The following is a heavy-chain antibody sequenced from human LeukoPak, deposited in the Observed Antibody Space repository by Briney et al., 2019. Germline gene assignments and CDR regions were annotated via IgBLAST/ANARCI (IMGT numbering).Heavy chain of an antibody. Sequence: SQTLSLTCTVSGGSISSGGYYWGWIRQPPGRGLEWIGSIYHSGFTYSNPSLTSRLTMSIDASKNEFSLSLTSVTAAATAIYYCLRDKAGSFYGSGGYHFNYNGMDVWGQGTAVTVSS. V-gene: IGHV4-39*07. J-gene: IGHJ6*02. CDR1: GGSISSGGYY. D-gene: IGHD3-10*01. CDR3: LRDKAGSFYGSGGYHFNYNGMDV. CDR2: IYHSGFT.